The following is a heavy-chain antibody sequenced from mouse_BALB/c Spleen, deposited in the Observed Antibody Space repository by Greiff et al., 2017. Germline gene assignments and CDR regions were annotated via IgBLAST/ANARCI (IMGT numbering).Heavy chain of an antibody. V-gene: IGHV3-2*02. CDR3: ARWGRYYFDY. Sequence: VQLQQSGPGLVKPSQSLSLTCTVTGYSITSDYAWNWIRQFPGNKLEWMGYISYSGSTSYNPSLKSRISITRDTSKNQFFLQLNSVTTEDTATYYCARWGRYYFDYWGQGTTLTVSS. J-gene: IGHJ2*01. CDR1: GYSITSDYA. CDR2: ISYSGST.